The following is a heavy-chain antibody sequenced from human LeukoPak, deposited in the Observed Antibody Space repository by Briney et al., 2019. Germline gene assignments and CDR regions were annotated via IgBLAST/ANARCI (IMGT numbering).Heavy chain of an antibody. V-gene: IGHV3-23*01. CDR2: ISGDAVNT. J-gene: IGHJ4*01. Sequence: GGSLRLSCAASGFTFSSCAMSWVRQAPGKRLEWVSAISGDAVNTYYADSVKGRFTISRDNSKNTLYLQMNSLRADDTAVCYCAKGPLIAVAGTTWDYWGQGTLVTVSS. CDR1: GFTFSSCA. CDR3: AKGPLIAVAGTTWDY. D-gene: IGHD6-19*01.